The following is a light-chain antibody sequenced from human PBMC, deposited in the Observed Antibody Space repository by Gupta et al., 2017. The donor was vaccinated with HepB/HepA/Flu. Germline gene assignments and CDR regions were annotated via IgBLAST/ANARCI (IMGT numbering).Light chain of an antibody. Sequence: DIQMTQSPSSLSASVGYRVTITCWASQYISNYLNWYQQKPGKAPNLLIYAASSLQSGVPSRFSGSGSGKDFTLTINSMQPEDFATYYCKQTDSTPRTFGQGTKMEMK. V-gene: IGKV1-39*01. CDR2: AAS. CDR1: QYISNY. CDR3: KQTDSTPRT. J-gene: IGKJ1*01.